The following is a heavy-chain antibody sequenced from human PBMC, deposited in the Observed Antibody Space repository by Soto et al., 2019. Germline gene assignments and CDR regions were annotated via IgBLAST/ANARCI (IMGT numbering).Heavy chain of an antibody. CDR2: IYYSGST. CDR1: GGSFSAYY. V-gene: IGHV4-59*01. Sequence: SETLSLTXAVYGGSFSAYYWGWIRQPPGKGLEWIGYIYYSGSTNYNPSLKSRVTISVDTSKNQFSLKLSSVTAADTAVYYCARGLIVGATSWFDPWGQGTLVTVSS. D-gene: IGHD1-26*01. CDR3: ARGLIVGATSWFDP. J-gene: IGHJ5*02.